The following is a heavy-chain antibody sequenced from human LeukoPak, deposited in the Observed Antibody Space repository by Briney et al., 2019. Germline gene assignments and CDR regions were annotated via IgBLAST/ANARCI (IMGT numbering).Heavy chain of an antibody. CDR2: ISYDGSNK. Sequence: GGSLRLSCAASGFTFSSYAMHWARQAPGKGLEWVAVISYDGSNKYYADSVKGRFTISRDNSKNMLYLQMNSLRAEDTAVYYCARGSSMATIGYFDYWGQGTLVTVSS. J-gene: IGHJ4*02. CDR1: GFTFSSYA. V-gene: IGHV3-30-3*01. D-gene: IGHD5-24*01. CDR3: ARGSSMATIGYFDY.